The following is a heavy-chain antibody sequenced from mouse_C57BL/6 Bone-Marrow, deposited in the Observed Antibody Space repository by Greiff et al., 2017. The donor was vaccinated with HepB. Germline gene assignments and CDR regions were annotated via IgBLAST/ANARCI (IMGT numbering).Heavy chain of an antibody. CDR1: GFTFSSYG. D-gene: IGHD1-1*01. J-gene: IGHJ2*01. CDR2: ISSGGSYT. V-gene: IGHV5-6*02. Sequence: DVKLVESGGDLVKPGGSLKLSCAASGFTFSSYGMSWVRQTPDKRLEWVATISSGGSYTYYPDSVKGRFTISRDNAKNTLYLQMSSLKSEDTAMYYCARQAYYGSSYRYFDYWGQGTTLTVSS. CDR3: ARQAYYGSSYRYFDY.